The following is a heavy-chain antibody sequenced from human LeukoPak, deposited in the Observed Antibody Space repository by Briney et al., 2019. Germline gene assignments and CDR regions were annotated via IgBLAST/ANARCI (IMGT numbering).Heavy chain of an antibody. Sequence: GGSLRLSCAASGFTFSSYKMNWVRQAPGKGLEWVSYISSSGSTIYYADSVKGRFTISRDNAKNSLYLQMNSLRAEDTAVYYCARQWLAFDYWGQGTLVTVSS. CDR2: ISSSGSTI. J-gene: IGHJ4*02. D-gene: IGHD5-24*01. CDR1: GFTFSSYK. CDR3: ARQWLAFDY. V-gene: IGHV3-48*03.